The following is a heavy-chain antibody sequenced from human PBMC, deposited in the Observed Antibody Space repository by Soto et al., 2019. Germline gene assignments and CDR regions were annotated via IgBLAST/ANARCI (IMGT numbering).Heavy chain of an antibody. V-gene: IGHV3-23*01. CDR1: GFAFINYA. CDR3: AQEEAASFDY. CDR2: ITGSGDNT. D-gene: IGHD2-15*01. J-gene: IGHJ4*02. Sequence: VQLLESGGGLIQPGGSLTLSCTASGFAFINYAMSWVRQAPGKGLEWVSGITGSGDNTYYAESVKGRFTISRDNSKNTLFLQMNSLRAEDTALYYCAQEEAASFDYWGRGTLVAVSS.